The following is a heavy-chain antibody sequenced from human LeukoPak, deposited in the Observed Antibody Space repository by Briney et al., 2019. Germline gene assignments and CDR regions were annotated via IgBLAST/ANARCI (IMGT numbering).Heavy chain of an antibody. J-gene: IGHJ4*02. Sequence: SEALSLTCAVYGGSFSGYYWSWIRQPPGKGLEWIGEINHSGSTNYNPSLKSRVTISVDTSKNQFSLKLSSVTAADTAVYYCASSGGSYSDYWGQGTLVTVSS. CDR3: ASSGGSYSDY. CDR1: GGSFSGYY. V-gene: IGHV4-34*01. D-gene: IGHD1-26*01. CDR2: INHSGST.